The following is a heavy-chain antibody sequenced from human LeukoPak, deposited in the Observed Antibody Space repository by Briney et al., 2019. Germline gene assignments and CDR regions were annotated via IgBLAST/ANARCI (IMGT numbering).Heavy chain of an antibody. CDR3: ARSGGSYWYFDL. V-gene: IGHV3-21*04. D-gene: IGHD4-23*01. Sequence: GGSLRLSCAASGFTFSSYSMNWVRQAPGKGLEWVSSISSSSSYIYYADSVKGRFTISRDNSKNTLYLQMYSLRAEDTAVYYCARSGGSYWYFDLWGRGTLVTVSS. CDR2: ISSSSSYI. J-gene: IGHJ2*01. CDR1: GFTFSSYS.